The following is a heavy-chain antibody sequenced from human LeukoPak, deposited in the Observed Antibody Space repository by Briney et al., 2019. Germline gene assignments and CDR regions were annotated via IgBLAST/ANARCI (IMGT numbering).Heavy chain of an antibody. Sequence: SETLSLTCTVSGGSISSNSYYWGWIRQPPGKGQEWIESIYYSGSTYYNPSLKSRVTISVDTSKNQFSLKLSSVTAADTAVYYCARSHSSSGYAFGNWGQGTLVTVSS. J-gene: IGHJ4*02. CDR2: IYYSGST. V-gene: IGHV4-39*01. CDR1: GGSISSNSYY. CDR3: ARSHSSSGYAFGN. D-gene: IGHD6-13*01.